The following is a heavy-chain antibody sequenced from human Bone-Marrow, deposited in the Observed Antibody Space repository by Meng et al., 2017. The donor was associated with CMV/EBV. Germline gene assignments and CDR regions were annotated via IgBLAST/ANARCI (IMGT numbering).Heavy chain of an antibody. Sequence: LSLPCAASGFTFDDYGMSWVRQAPGKGLEWVSGINWNGGSTGYADSVKGRFTISRDNAKNSLYLQMNSLRAEDTALYYCARAWAAMDYYYYGMDVWGQGTTVTVSS. V-gene: IGHV3-20*04. CDR3: ARAWAAMDYYYYGMDV. J-gene: IGHJ6*02. CDR1: GFTFDDYG. CDR2: INWNGGST. D-gene: IGHD2-2*01.